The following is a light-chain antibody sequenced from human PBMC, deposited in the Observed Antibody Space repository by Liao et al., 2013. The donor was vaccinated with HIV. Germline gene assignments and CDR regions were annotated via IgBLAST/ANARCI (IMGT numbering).Light chain of an antibody. V-gene: IGLV3-1*01. CDR1: QLGYKY. CDR2: QDN. CDR3: QVWDSSIRGVV. J-gene: IGLJ2*01. Sequence: SYELTQPPSVSVSPGQTATISCSGDQLGYKYACWYQQKPGQSPLLVIYQDNKRPSGIPERFSGSNSGHTATLTISRAEAGDEADYYCQVWDSSIRGVVFGGGTKLTVL.